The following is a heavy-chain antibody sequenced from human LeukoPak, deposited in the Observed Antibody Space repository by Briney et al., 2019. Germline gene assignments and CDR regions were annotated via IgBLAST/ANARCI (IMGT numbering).Heavy chain of an antibody. CDR3: ARGIAVAGPPFDY. Sequence: PGRSLRLSCAASGFTFSSYAMHWVRQAPGKGLEWVAVISYDGSSKYYADSVKGRFTISRDNSKNTLYLQMNSLRAEDTAVYYCARGIAVAGPPFDYWGQGTLVTVSS. J-gene: IGHJ4*02. V-gene: IGHV3-30-3*01. D-gene: IGHD6-19*01. CDR2: ISYDGSSK. CDR1: GFTFSSYA.